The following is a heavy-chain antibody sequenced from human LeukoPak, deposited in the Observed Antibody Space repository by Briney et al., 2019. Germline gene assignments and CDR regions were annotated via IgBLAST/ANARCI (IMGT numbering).Heavy chain of an antibody. Sequence: GGSLRLSCAASGFTFDDYAMHWVRQAPGKGLEWVSTISWNSGSIAYADSVKGRFTISRDNAKKSLYLQMNSLRVEDMALYFCAKGRDTLTGLYNPRFDYWGQGSLVTVSS. D-gene: IGHD3-9*01. CDR1: GFTFDDYA. CDR2: ISWNSGSI. CDR3: AKGRDTLTGLYNPRFDY. J-gene: IGHJ4*02. V-gene: IGHV3-9*03.